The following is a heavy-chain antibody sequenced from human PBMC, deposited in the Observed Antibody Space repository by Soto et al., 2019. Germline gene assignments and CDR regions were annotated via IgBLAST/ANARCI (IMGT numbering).Heavy chain of an antibody. D-gene: IGHD1-1*01. Sequence: EVQLLESGGGLVQPGGSLRLSCAASGFTFRSYAMSWVRQAPGKGLEWVSGISGSGGNTYYADSVKGRFTISRDNSKNTLFLQMNSLRAEDSAVYYCAKGNGENWPFDPWGQGTLVTVSS. CDR1: GFTFRSYA. V-gene: IGHV3-23*01. J-gene: IGHJ5*02. CDR3: AKGNGENWPFDP. CDR2: ISGSGGNT.